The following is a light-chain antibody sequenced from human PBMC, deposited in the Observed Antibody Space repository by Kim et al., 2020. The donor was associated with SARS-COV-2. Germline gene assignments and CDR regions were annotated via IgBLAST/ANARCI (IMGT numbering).Light chain of an antibody. Sequence: AIQLTQSPSSLSASVGDRVIITCRASQDINGWLAWYQQRPGKPPKVLISDASSLQGGVPSRISGSGSETEFTLTISGLQPEDFATYYCQQYKSYPLTFGGRTKVDIK. J-gene: IGKJ4*01. CDR2: DAS. CDR1: QDINGW. V-gene: IGKV1-13*02. CDR3: QQYKSYPLT.